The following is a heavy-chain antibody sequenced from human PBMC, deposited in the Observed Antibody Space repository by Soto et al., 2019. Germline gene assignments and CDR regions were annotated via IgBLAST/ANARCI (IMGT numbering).Heavy chain of an antibody. CDR2: IRIKAYGATT. CDR3: ARYLASCDNDHFYCMDG. D-gene: IGHD3-3*02. Sequence: PGGSLRRACVASGFTFGDYPMSWFRQAPGGGLEWVSFIRIKAYGATTEYPASVICRFTIARDDSKRIFYLQMYSLKTEDTADYYCARYLASCDNDHFYCMDGWCQGTTVTVSS. V-gene: IGHV3-49*03. CDR1: GFTFGDYP. J-gene: IGHJ6*02.